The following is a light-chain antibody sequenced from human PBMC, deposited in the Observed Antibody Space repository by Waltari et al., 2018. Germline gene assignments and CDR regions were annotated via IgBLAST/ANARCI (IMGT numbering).Light chain of an antibody. CDR3: SSYAGFNNFVV. V-gene: IGLV2-8*01. J-gene: IGLJ2*01. Sequence: QSALTQPPSASGSPGQSVTISCTGTSSDVGGYNYVSWYQHRPGKAPKLMIYEVSKRPSGVPDRFSGSKSGNTASLTVSGLQAEDEADYYCSSYAGFNNFVVFGGGTSVTVL. CDR2: EVS. CDR1: SSDVGGYNY.